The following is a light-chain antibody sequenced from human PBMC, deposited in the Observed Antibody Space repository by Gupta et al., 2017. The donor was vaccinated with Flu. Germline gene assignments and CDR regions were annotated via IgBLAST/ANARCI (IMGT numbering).Light chain of an antibody. CDR3: ATWDNNLRGV. CDR2: DNN. V-gene: IGLV1-51*01. CDR1: NPNIGNNF. Sequence: QKPPLSFPGSNPNIGNNFVSWYQLFPGTAPNLLIYDNNKRPSGIPDRFSGSKSGTSATLGISGLQTGDEADYYCATWDNNLRGVFGGGTKLTVL. J-gene: IGLJ3*02.